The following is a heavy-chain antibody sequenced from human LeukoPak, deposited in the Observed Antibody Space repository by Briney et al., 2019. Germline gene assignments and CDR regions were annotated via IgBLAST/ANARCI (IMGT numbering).Heavy chain of an antibody. Sequence: GGSLRLSCAASGFTFSSYSMNWVRQAPGKGLEGVSYISSSSSTIYYADSVKGRFTISRDNAKNSLYLQMNSLRAEDTAVYYCARWGVVGATQYFDYWGQGTLVTVSS. CDR1: GFTFSSYS. V-gene: IGHV3-48*04. CDR3: ARWGVVGATQYFDY. D-gene: IGHD1-26*01. J-gene: IGHJ4*02. CDR2: ISSSSSTI.